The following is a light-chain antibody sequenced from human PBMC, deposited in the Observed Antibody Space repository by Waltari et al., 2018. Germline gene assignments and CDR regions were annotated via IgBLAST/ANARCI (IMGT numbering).Light chain of an antibody. CDR1: TGAVTSGHY. J-gene: IGLJ3*02. CDR2: DTN. CDR3: LLAYGSLRV. V-gene: IGLV7-46*01. Sequence: QAVVTQEPSLTVSPGGTVTLTCGSSTGAVTSGHYPYWFQQKPGQVPRPLIYDTNNKPSGTPARFVGYLLGDKAALTLAGAQPEDEAEYYCLLAYGSLRVFGGGTKLAVL.